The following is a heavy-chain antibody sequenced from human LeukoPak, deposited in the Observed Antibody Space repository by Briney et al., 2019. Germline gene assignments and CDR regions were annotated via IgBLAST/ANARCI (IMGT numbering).Heavy chain of an antibody. D-gene: IGHD4-23*01. CDR1: GGSMSSYY. J-gene: IGHJ4*02. V-gene: IGHV4-4*07. Sequence: SETLSLTCTISGGSMSSYYWSWIRQSAGAGLEWIGRIYASGSPNYNPSLKSRVTISVDKSKNQFSLKLSSVTAADTAVYSCARDRTHYGGNSGFDYWGQGTLVTVSS. CDR3: ARDRTHYGGNSGFDY. CDR2: IYASGSP.